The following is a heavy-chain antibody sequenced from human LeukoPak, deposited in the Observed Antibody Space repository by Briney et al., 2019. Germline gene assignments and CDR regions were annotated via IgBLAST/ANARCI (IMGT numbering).Heavy chain of an antibody. D-gene: IGHD3-10*01. CDR1: GFTFTKYS. CDR2: ISSGSTTI. V-gene: IGHV3-48*01. J-gene: IGHJ4*02. CDR3: ARRESTTMVRGGVDY. Sequence: GGSLRLSCAASGFTFTKYSMHWVRQTPGKGLEWVSYISSGSTTIYYTDSVKGRFTISRDNAKNSLYLQMNSLRAENTAVYYCARRESTTMVRGGVDYWGQGTLVTVSS.